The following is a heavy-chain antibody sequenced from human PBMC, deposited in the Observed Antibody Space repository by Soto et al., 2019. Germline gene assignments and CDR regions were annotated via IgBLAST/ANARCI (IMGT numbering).Heavy chain of an antibody. CDR1: GYTFIDYY. CDR2: INPRTGGT. J-gene: IGHJ6*02. D-gene: IGHD4-17*01. V-gene: IGHV1-2*04. CDR3: ARVNGDYPPRGMDV. Sequence: QVQLVQSGAEVRKPGASVKVSCKASGYTFIDYYIYWVRQAPGQGLEWMGWINPRTGGTNFAQKFEAWVTMTRDTSITTAYMELTSLRSNDPAVYYCARVNGDYPPRGMDVWGQGTTVTVSS.